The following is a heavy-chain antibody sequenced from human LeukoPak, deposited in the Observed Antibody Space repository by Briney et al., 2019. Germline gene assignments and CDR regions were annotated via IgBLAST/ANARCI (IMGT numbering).Heavy chain of an antibody. CDR2: IYYSGST. V-gene: IGHV4-31*03. J-gene: IGHJ6*03. CDR1: GGSISSGGYY. D-gene: IGHD3-10*01. Sequence: SETLSLTCTVSGGSISSGGYYWSWIRQHPGKGLEWIGYIYYSGSTYYNPSLKSRVTISVDTSKNQFSLKLSSVTAADTAVHYCAREYGFGDYYYYYMDVWGKGTTVTVSS. CDR3: AREYGFGDYYYYYMDV.